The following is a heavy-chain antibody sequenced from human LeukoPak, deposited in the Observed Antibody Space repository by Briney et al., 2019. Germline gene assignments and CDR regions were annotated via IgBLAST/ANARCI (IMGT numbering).Heavy chain of an antibody. V-gene: IGHV3-48*03. J-gene: IGHJ4*02. CDR3: ARGSRVSGYDWEGVKFDY. CDR2: ISSSGSTI. CDR1: GFTFSSYE. D-gene: IGHD5-12*01. Sequence: PGGSLRLSCAASGFTFSSYEMNWVRQAPGKGLEWVSYISSSGSTIYYADSVKGRFTISRDNAKNSLYLQMNSLRAEDTAVYYCARGSRVSGYDWEGVKFDYWGQGTLVTVSS.